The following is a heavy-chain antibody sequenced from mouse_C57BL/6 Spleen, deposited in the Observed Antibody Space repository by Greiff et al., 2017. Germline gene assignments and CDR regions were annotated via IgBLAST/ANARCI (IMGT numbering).Heavy chain of an antibody. CDR3: ERRGGNYWYFDV. D-gene: IGHD2-1*01. CDR1: EYEFPSHD. V-gene: IGHV5-2*01. Sequence: EVQGVESGGGLVQPGESLKLSCESNEYEFPSHDMSWVRQTPEKRLELVAAINSDGGSTSYPDTMESRFIFSRGNTKKSLYLQMSSLRSEDTALXDCERRGGNYWYFDVWGTGTTVTVSS. CDR2: INSDGGST. J-gene: IGHJ1*03.